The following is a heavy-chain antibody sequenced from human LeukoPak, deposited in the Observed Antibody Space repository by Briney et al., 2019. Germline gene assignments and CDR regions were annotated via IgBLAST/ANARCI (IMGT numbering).Heavy chain of an antibody. Sequence: SVKVSCKASGGTFSSYAISWVRQAPGQGLEWMGRIIPIFGTANYAQRFQGRVTITTDESTSTAYMELSSLRSEDTAVYYCARGDSSGVYYYYMDVWGKGTTVTVSS. V-gene: IGHV1-69*05. CDR3: ARGDSSGVYYYYMDV. CDR2: IIPIFGTA. CDR1: GGTFSSYA. J-gene: IGHJ6*03. D-gene: IGHD3-22*01.